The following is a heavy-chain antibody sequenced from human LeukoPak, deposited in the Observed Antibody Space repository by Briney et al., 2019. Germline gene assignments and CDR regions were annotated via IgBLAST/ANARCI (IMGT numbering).Heavy chain of an antibody. V-gene: IGHV3-9*01. J-gene: IGHJ4*02. CDR1: GFTFDDYA. Sequence: PGRSLRLSCAASGFTFDDYAMHWVRQAPGKGLEWVSGISWNSGSIGYADSVKGRFTISRDNSKNTLYLQMNSLRAEDTAVYYCAKDQLGAMLYFDYWGQGTLVTVSS. CDR2: ISWNSGSI. D-gene: IGHD3-16*01. CDR3: AKDQLGAMLYFDY.